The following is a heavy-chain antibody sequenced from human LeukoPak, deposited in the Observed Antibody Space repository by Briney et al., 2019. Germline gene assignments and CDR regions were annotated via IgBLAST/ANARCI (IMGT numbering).Heavy chain of an antibody. CDR1: GGSISSYY. CDR3: ARGGYSYGYEGYYFDY. CDR2: IYYSGST. Sequence: SETLSLTCTVSGGSISSYYWSWIRQPPGKGLEWIGYIYYSGSTNYNPSLKSRVTISVDTSKNQFSLELSSVTAADTAVYYCARGGYSYGYEGYYFDYWGQGTLVTVSS. V-gene: IGHV4-59*01. D-gene: IGHD5-18*01. J-gene: IGHJ4*02.